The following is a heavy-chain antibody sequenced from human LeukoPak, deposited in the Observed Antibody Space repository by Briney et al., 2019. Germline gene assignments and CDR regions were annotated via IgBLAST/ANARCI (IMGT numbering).Heavy chain of an antibody. D-gene: IGHD3-22*01. V-gene: IGHV3-30*03. CDR1: GFTFSSYS. J-gene: IGHJ4*02. CDR2: ISYDGSNK. CDR3: ARGNQVVALYYSDY. Sequence: GGSLRLSCAASGFTFSSYSMNWVRQAPGKGLEWVAVISYDGSNKYYADSVKGRFTISRDNSKNTLYLQMNSLRAEDTAVYYCARGNQVVALYYSDYWGQGTLVTVSS.